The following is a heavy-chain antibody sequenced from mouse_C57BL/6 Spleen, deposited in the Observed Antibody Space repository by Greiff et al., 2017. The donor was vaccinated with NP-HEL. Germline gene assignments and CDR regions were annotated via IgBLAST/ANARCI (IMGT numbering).Heavy chain of an antibody. J-gene: IGHJ1*03. CDR2: IYPGDGDT. CDR1: GYAFSSSW. CDR3: ARGVYWYFDV. Sequence: QVQLQQSGPELVKPGASVKISCKASGYAFSSSWMNWVKQRPGKGLEWIGRIYPGDGDTNYNGKFKGKATLTADKSSSTAYMQLSSLTSEDSAVYFGARGVYWYFDVWGTGTTVTVSS. V-gene: IGHV1-82*01.